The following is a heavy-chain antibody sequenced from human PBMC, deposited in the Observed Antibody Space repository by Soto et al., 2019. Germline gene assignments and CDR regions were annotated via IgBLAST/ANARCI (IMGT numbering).Heavy chain of an antibody. Sequence: SVKGSWEASGGTFSSYAMSWVRQAPGQGLEWMGGIIPIFGTANYAQKFQGRVTITADESTSTAYMELSSLRSEDTAVYYCARVRRHPYYYGMDVWGQGTTVTVSS. CDR1: GGTFSSYA. CDR2: IIPIFGTA. J-gene: IGHJ6*02. CDR3: ARVRRHPYYYGMDV. V-gene: IGHV1-69*13.